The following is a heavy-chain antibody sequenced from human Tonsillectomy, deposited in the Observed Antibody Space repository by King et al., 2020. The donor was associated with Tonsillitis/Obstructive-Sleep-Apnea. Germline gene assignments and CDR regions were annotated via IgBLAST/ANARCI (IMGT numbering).Heavy chain of an antibody. V-gene: IGHV3-30*17. J-gene: IGHJ5*02. Sequence: VQLVESGGGVVQPGRSLRLSCAASGFTFSSYSMHWVRQAPGQGLEWWAVISYDGRKKYYADSVKGRFTISRENSKNTLYLQMHSPRAEETGIYYSARDLSEKGTGVPATWWFDPWGQGTLVTVSS. CDR1: GFTFSSYS. CDR2: ISYDGRKK. CDR3: ARDLSEKGTGVPATWWFDP. D-gene: IGHD2-2*01.